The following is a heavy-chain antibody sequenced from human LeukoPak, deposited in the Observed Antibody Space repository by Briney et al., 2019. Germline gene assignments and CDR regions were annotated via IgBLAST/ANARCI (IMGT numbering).Heavy chain of an antibody. J-gene: IGHJ4*02. D-gene: IGHD2-15*01. CDR3: ASDRAYSQFDY. Sequence: PGGSLRLSCEASGFTFSRNGMNWVGQAQGKGREGGAGKKEEGREKNNGGLGRGGFTVSRDNTKNSLYLQMNSLRADDTAVYYCASDRAYSQFDYWGQGTLVTVSS. CDR1: GFTFSRNG. CDR2: KKEEGREK. V-gene: IGHV3-7*01.